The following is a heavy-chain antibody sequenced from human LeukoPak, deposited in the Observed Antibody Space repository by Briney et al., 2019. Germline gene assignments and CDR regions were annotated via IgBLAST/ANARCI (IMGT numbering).Heavy chain of an antibody. CDR3: ARGVIIAKLELRPLDY. J-gene: IGHJ4*02. V-gene: IGHV4-31*03. D-gene: IGHD1-7*01. Sequence: SQTLSLTCTVSGGSISSGGYYWSWICQHPGKGLEWIGYIYYSGSTYYNPSLKSRVTISVDTSKNQFSLKLSSVTAADTAVYYCARGVIIAKLELRPLDYWGQGTLVTVSS. CDR1: GGSISSGGYY. CDR2: IYYSGST.